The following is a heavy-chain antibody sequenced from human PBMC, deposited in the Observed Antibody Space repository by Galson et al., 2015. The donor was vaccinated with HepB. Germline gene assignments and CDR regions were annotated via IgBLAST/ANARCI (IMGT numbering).Heavy chain of an antibody. CDR3: ARVADADYGDHSHFDY. D-gene: IGHD4-17*01. CDR1: GFTFSSYG. J-gene: IGHJ4*02. CDR2: ISNDGSYN. V-gene: IGHV3-33*01. Sequence: SLRLSCAASGFTFSSYGMHWVRQAPGKGLEWMAFISNDGSYNYYGDPVKGRFTISRDNAKNSLYLQISSARAEDTALYYCARVADADYGDHSHFDYWGQGTLVTVSS.